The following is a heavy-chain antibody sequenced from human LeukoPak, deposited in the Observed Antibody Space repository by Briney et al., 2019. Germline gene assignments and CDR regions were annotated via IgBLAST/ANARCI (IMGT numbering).Heavy chain of an antibody. CDR3: AKDLGKGATFPD. CDR1: GFSFNNYA. Sequence: PGGSLRLSCSASGFSFNNYAMSWIRQAPGKGLTWVSLVSPAYGRTYYADSVKGRFTISRDNSKNTLYLQMNSLRAEDTAVYYCAKDLGKGATFPDWGQGTLVTVSS. J-gene: IGHJ4*02. D-gene: IGHD1-26*01. CDR2: VSPAYGRT. V-gene: IGHV3-23*01.